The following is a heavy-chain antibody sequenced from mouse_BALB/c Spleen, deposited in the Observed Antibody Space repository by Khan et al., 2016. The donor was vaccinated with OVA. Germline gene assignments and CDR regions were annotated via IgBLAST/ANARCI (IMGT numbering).Heavy chain of an antibody. Sequence: QIQLVQSGPELKKPGETVKISCKASGYTFTNYGMNWVKQAPGKGLKWMGWINTYTGEPTYADDFKGRFAFSLETSASTAYLQINNLTNEDTATEVCASHPCFSYVMVYWGQGTSVTVSS. CDR2: INTYTGEP. CDR3: ASHPCFSYVMVY. CDR1: GYTFTNYG. J-gene: IGHJ4*01. V-gene: IGHV9-3-1*01.